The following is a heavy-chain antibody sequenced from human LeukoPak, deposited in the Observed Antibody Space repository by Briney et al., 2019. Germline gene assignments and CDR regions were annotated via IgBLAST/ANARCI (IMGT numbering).Heavy chain of an antibody. CDR3: AKGSLIAAAGTFDY. J-gene: IGHJ4*02. CDR1: GFTFSSYA. Sequence: GGSLRLSCAASGFTFSSYAMSWVRQAPGKGLEWVTAISGSGGSTYYADSVKGRFTISRDNSKNTPYLQMNSLRAEDTAVYYCAKGSLIAAAGTFDYWGQGTLVTVSS. CDR2: ISGSGGST. D-gene: IGHD6-13*01. V-gene: IGHV3-23*01.